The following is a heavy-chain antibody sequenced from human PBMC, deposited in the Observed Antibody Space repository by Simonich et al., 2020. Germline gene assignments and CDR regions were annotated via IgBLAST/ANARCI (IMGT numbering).Heavy chain of an antibody. V-gene: IGHV1-2*02. D-gene: IGHD2-21*01. CDR1: GYTFTGYY. CDR2: IHPNRGGN. CDR3: ARNGLVGILKAFDI. Sequence: QVQLVQSGAEVKKPGASVKVSCKASGYTFTGYYMHWVRQAPGQGLEWMGWIHPNRGGNNYAQRCQGRVTRTRDTSISTAYMELSRLRSDDTAVYYCARNGLVGILKAFDIWGQGTMVTVSS. J-gene: IGHJ3*02.